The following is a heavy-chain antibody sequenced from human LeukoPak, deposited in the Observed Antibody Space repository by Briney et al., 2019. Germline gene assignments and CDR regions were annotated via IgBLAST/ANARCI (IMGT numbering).Heavy chain of an antibody. J-gene: IGHJ4*02. V-gene: IGHV1-46*02. Sequence: GASVKVSCKASGGSFDRYGISWVRQAPGQGLEWMGIINPNGGSTRYAHKFQGRVTMTRDTSTRTVFMEMSSLRSEDTAVYYCARGIGNGYRLFDYWGQGTLVTVSS. CDR2: INPNGGST. CDR3: ARGIGNGYRLFDY. D-gene: IGHD5-24*01. CDR1: GGSFDRYG.